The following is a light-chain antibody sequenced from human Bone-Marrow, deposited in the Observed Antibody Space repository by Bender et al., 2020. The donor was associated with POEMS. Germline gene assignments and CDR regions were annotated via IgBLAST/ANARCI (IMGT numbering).Light chain of an antibody. CDR2: RNN. CDR3: SSYARGSTLV. J-gene: IGLJ2*01. Sequence: QSVLTQPPSVSGAPGQRVTISCSGSSSNIESNYVFWYQQLPGTAPKVVIYRNNERPSGVPDRFSGSKSGNTASLTISGLQTEDEADYYCSSYARGSTLVFGGGTKLTVL. CDR1: SSNIESNY. V-gene: IGLV1-47*01.